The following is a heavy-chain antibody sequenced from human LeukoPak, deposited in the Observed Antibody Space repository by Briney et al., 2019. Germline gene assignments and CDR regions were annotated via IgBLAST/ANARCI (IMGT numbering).Heavy chain of an antibody. V-gene: IGHV1-18*04. CDR2: ISAYNGNT. CDR3: AREKNSYGYIHYFDY. CDR1: GYTFTSYG. Sequence: GASVKVSCKASGYTFTSYGISWVRQAPGQGLEWMGWISAYNGNTNYAQKLQGRVTMTTDTSTSTAYMELRSLRSDDTAVYYCAREKNSYGYIHYFDYGGRGPLVTVSS. J-gene: IGHJ4*02. D-gene: IGHD5-18*01.